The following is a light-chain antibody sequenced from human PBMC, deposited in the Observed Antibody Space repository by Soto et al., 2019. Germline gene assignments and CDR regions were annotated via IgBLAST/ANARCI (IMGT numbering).Light chain of an antibody. CDR2: DAS. CDR1: QSISSW. V-gene: IGKV1-5*01. J-gene: IGKJ1*01. Sequence: DIQMTQSPSTLSASVGDRVTSTCRASQSISSWLAWYQQKPGKAPKLLIYDASSLESGVPSRFSGSGSGTEFTLTISSLQTDDFATYDCQQYNRYSHTFGQGTKVE. CDR3: QQYNRYSHT.